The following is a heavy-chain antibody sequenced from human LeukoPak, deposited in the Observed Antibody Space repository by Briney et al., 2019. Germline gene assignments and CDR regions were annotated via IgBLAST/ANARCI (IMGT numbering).Heavy chain of an antibody. CDR3: ARGTYYYDSSGYFDY. D-gene: IGHD3-22*01. CDR2: INPNSRGT. V-gene: IGHV1-2*02. Sequence: INPNSRGTNYAQKFQGTVTMTRDTSISTAYMELSRLRSDDTAVYYCARGTYYYDSSGYFDYWGQGTLVTVSS. J-gene: IGHJ4*02.